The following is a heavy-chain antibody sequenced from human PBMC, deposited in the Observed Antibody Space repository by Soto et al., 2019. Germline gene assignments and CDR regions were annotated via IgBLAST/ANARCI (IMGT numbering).Heavy chain of an antibody. CDR2: INPNSGGT. CDR3: ARDPGVGSGSYRNWFDP. CDR1: GYTFTGYY. Sequence: ASVKVSCKASGYTFTGYYMHWVRQAPGQGLEWMGWINPNSGGTNYAQKFQGRVTMTRDTSISTAFMELSRLRSDDTAVYYCARDPGVGSGSYRNWFDPWGQGTLVTVSS. V-gene: IGHV1-2*02. J-gene: IGHJ5*02. D-gene: IGHD3-10*01.